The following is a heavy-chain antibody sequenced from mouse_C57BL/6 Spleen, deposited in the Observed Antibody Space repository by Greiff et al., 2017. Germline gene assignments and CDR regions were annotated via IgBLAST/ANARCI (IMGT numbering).Heavy chain of an antibody. Sequence: VQLQQSGPELVKPGASVKISCKASGYTFTDYYMNWVKQSHGKSLEWIGDINPNNGGTSYNQKFKGKATLTVDKSSSTAYMELRSLTSEDSAVYYCARRDDYDAFDYWGQGTTLTVSS. CDR3: ARRDDYDAFDY. D-gene: IGHD2-4*01. J-gene: IGHJ2*01. V-gene: IGHV1-26*01. CDR2: INPNNGGT. CDR1: GYTFTDYY.